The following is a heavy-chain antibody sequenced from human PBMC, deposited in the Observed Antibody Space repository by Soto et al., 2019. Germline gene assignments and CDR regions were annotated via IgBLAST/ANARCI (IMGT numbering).Heavy chain of an antibody. CDR1: AGSISRGGYY. J-gene: IGHJ4*02. Sequence: TLSHTCTVSAGSISRGGYYWSWIRKHPGKGLHRIGSIFSSASTYSHPSLKSRVTISVDTSKNQFSLKLRSVTAAYTAVYHCARDSAEYDSSGYSTDYFDYWGQGTLVTVSS. V-gene: IGHV4-31*03. D-gene: IGHD3-22*01. CDR2: IFSSAST. CDR3: ARDSAEYDSSGYSTDYFDY.